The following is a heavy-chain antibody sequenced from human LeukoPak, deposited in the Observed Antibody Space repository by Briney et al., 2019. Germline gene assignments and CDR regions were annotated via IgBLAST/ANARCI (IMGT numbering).Heavy chain of an antibody. V-gene: IGHV4-31*02. CDR1: GGSISSGGYY. CDR2: IYHSGTN. J-gene: IGHJ3*02. D-gene: IGHD6-13*01. CDR3: ARRTSWVDAFDI. Sequence: SETLSLTCTVPGGSISSGGYYWSWIRQHPGKGLEWIGYIYHSGTNYSNPSLKSRVTISIDTSNNQVSLKVNSVTAADTAIYYCARRTSWVDAFDIWGQGTMVIVSS.